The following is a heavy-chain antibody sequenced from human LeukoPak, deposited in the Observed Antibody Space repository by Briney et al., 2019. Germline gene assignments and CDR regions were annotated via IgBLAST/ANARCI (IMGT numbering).Heavy chain of an antibody. V-gene: IGHV3-21*01. J-gene: IGHJ4*02. CDR2: ISSSSSYI. CDR1: GFTFSGYS. CDR3: ARDLYYYDSSGYSPA. D-gene: IGHD3-22*01. Sequence: GESLKISCAASGFTFSGYSMNWVRQAPGKGLEWVSSISSSSSYIYYADSVKGRFTISRDNAKNSLYLQMNSLRAEDTAVYYCARDLYYYDSSGYSPAWGQGTLVTVSS.